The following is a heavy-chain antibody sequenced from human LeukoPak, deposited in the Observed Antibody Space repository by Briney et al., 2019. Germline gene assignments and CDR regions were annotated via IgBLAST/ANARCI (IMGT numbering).Heavy chain of an antibody. Sequence: PSETLSLTCTVSGGSISSRSDYWGWIRQPPGKGLEWIGSIYYSGSTHYNPSLKSRVTISVDTSKNQFSLKLSSVTAADTAVYYCARDQRVNYSSGVRYYYGMDVWGQGTTVTVSS. CDR2: IYYSGST. CDR1: GGSISSRSDY. V-gene: IGHV4-39*02. CDR3: ARDQRVNYSSGVRYYYGMDV. J-gene: IGHJ6*02. D-gene: IGHD6-19*01.